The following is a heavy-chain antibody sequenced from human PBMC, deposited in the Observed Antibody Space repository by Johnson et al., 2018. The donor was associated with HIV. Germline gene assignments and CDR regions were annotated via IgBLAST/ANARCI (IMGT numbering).Heavy chain of an antibody. CDR1: GFTVSRNY. V-gene: IGHV3-66*01. CDR3: ARERGISGAFDI. D-gene: IGHD3-10*01. J-gene: IGHJ3*02. CDR2: IYSDGST. Sequence: EQLVESGGGLVQPGGSLRLSCAASGFTVSRNYMSWVRQAPGKGLAWVSVIYSDGSTYYANSVKGRFSISRDNSKNTLYLQMNSLRAEDTAVYYCARERGISGAFDIWGQGTMVTVS.